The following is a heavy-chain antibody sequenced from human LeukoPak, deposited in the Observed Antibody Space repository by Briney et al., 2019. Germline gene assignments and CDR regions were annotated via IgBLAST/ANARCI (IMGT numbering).Heavy chain of an antibody. CDR2: IRYDGSNK. CDR3: AKVEGYCSSTSCSYFDY. D-gene: IGHD2-2*01. V-gene: IGHV3-30*02. J-gene: IGHJ4*02. CDR1: GFTFSSYA. Sequence: GRSLRLSCAASGFTFSSYAMHWVRQAPGKGLEWVAFIRYDGSNKYYADSVKGRFTISRDNSKNTLYRQMNSLRAEDTAVYYCAKVEGYCSSTSCSYFDYWGQGTLVTVSS.